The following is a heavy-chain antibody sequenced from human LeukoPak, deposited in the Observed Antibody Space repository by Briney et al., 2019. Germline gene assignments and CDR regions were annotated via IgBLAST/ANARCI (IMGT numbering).Heavy chain of an antibody. D-gene: IGHD3-22*01. CDR2: IYYSGST. J-gene: IGHJ4*02. CDR3: ARDNTPYYDSSGPIHFDY. Sequence: PSQTLSLTCTVSGGSISSGDYYWSWIRQPPGKGLEWIGYIYYSGSTYYNPSPKSRVTISVDTSKNQFSLKLSSVTAADTAVYYCARDNTPYYDSSGPIHFDYWGQGTLVTVSS. V-gene: IGHV4-30-4*08. CDR1: GGSISSGDYY.